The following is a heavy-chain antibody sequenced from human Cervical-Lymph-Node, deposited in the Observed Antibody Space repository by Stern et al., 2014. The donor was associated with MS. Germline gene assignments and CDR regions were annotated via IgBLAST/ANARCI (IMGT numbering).Heavy chain of an antibody. Sequence: VQLVQSGNEVKKPGASVKVSCEASGYTFTSYGIRWVRQAPGQGLEWMGWISAYNGNTNYEQKFQDRVTMTTDTSTSTVYMELRNLRSDDAALYYCARAAGILDFWGQGTLVTVSS. CDR2: ISAYNGNT. V-gene: IGHV1-18*01. CDR3: ARAAGILDF. J-gene: IGHJ4*02. D-gene: IGHD1-1*01. CDR1: GYTFTSYG.